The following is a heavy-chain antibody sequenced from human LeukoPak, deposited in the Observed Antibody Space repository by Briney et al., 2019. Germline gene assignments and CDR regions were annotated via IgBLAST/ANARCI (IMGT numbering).Heavy chain of an antibody. D-gene: IGHD3-16*01. CDR3: ARVGSGLRLDGMDV. CDR1: GFTFSSYS. CDR2: ISSSSSTI. V-gene: IGHV3-48*04. J-gene: IGHJ6*02. Sequence: GGSLRLSCAASGFTFSSYSMNWVRQAPGKGLEWVSYISSSSSTIYYADSVKGQFTIFRDNAKNSLYLQMNSLRAEDTAVYYCARVGSGLRLDGMDVWGQGTTVTVSS.